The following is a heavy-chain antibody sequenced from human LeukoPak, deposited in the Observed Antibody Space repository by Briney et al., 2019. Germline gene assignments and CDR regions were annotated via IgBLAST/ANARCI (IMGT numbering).Heavy chain of an antibody. CDR1: GGSISSYY. J-gene: IGHJ6*03. CDR2: IYTSGST. D-gene: IGHD3-10*01. CDR3: ARDAYYYGSGSYDPNCYYYMDV. V-gene: IGHV4-4*07. Sequence: PSETLSLTCTVSGGSISSYYWSWIRQPAGKGLEWIGRIYTSGSTNYNPSLKSRVTMSVDTSKNQFSLKLSSVTAADTAVYYCARDAYYYGSGSYDPNCYYYMDVWGKGTTVTVSS.